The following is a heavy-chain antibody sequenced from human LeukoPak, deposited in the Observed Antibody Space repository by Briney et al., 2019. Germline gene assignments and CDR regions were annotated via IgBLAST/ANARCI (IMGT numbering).Heavy chain of an antibody. Sequence: KPSETLSLTCAVSGYSISSGCYWGWIRQPPGKGLEWIGSIYHSGSTYYNPSLKSRVTISVDTSKNQFSLKLSSVTAADTAVYYCAAYCSGGSCYSDSDYWGQGTLVTVSS. CDR1: GYSISSGCY. CDR3: AAYCSGGSCYSDSDY. CDR2: IYHSGST. V-gene: IGHV4-38-2*01. D-gene: IGHD2-15*01. J-gene: IGHJ4*02.